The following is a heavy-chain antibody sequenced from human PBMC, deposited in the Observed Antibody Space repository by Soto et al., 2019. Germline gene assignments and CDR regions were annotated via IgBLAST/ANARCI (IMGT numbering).Heavy chain of an antibody. J-gene: IGHJ5*02. V-gene: IGHV1-18*01. CDR2: ISAYNGNT. CDR3: AREMSVAGLVWFDP. Sequence: GGSVKARCKASRYTIANICISWAKQESGQGLELMGWISAYNGNTIYAQNFRGSVTMTTDTSTSTAYMELRSLRSDDSSVYYCAREMSVAGLVWFDPWCQGTLVTVSS. CDR1: RYTIANIC. D-gene: IGHD6-19*01.